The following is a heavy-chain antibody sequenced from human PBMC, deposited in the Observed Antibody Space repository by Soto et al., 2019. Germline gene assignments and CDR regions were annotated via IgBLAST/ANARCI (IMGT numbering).Heavy chain of an antibody. CDR2: IYYSGST. CDR3: ARMVAYYYDSSGSGDLDV. J-gene: IGHJ4*02. V-gene: IGHV4-59*01. D-gene: IGHD3-22*01. Sequence: SETLSLTCTVSGGSISRYYWSWIRQPPGKGLEWIGYIYYSGSTNYNPSLKSRVTISVDTSKNQFSLKLSSVTAADTAVYYCARMVAYYYDSSGSGDLDVWGQGTLVTVSS. CDR1: GGSISRYY.